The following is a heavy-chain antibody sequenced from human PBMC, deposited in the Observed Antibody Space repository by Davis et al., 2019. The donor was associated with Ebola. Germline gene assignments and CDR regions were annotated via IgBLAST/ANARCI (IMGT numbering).Heavy chain of an antibody. J-gene: IGHJ4*02. V-gene: IGHV3-66*01. CDR3: ARDAFSLSRYDTEDH. Sequence: GESLKISCAASGFTVSSNYMSWVRQAPGKGLEWVSVIYSGGSTYYADSVKGRFTISRDNARDSLYLQMDSLRVEDTAIYYCARDAFSLSRYDTEDHWGQGTLVTVSS. D-gene: IGHD3-9*01. CDR2: IYSGGST. CDR1: GFTVSSNY.